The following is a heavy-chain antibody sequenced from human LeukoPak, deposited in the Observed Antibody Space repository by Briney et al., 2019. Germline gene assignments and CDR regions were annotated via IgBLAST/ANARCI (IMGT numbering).Heavy chain of an antibody. V-gene: IGHV4-34*01. CDR2: INHSGST. Sequence: SETLSLTCAVYDVSFSGYYWSWIRQPPGKGLEWIGEINHSGSTNYNPSLKSRVTISVDTSKNQFSLNLRSVTAADTAVYYCARVERIAAAYWGQGTLVTVSS. CDR3: ARVERIAAAY. CDR1: DVSFSGYY. J-gene: IGHJ4*02. D-gene: IGHD6-13*01.